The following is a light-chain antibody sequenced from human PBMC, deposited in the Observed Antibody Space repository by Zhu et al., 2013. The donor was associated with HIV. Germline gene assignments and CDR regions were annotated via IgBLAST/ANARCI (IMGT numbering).Light chain of an antibody. CDR1: QSVYSSY. Sequence: EIVLTHSPGTLSLSPGDRATLSCRASQSVYSSYLAWYQHKPGQAPRLLIYGGSTRATGIPDRFSGRGSGTDFTLTISRLEPEDFAVYYCQQYVSGITFGQGTRLEI. V-gene: IGKV3-20*01. CDR2: GGS. CDR3: QQYVSGIT. J-gene: IGKJ5*01.